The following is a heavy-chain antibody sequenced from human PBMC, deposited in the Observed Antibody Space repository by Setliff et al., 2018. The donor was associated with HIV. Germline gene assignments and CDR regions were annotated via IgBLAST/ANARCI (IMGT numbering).Heavy chain of an antibody. V-gene: IGHV1-3*04. J-gene: IGHJ4*02. Sequence: ASVKVSCKTSGYTFTKYVIHWVRQAPGQRPEWMAYIITGSGYTEYSQRFQDRVTITWDTSASTVYMELSSLTSEDTAVYYCARDDVVAPGSYLDYWGQGTLVTVSS. CDR3: ARDDVVAPGSYLDY. CDR1: GYTFTKYV. CDR2: IITGSGYT. D-gene: IGHD2-15*01.